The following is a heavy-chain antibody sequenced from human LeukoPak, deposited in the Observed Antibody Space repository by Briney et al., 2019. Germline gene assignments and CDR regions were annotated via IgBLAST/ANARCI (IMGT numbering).Heavy chain of an antibody. CDR1: GFTFNSYN. CDR3: ARDNPPDY. J-gene: IGHJ4*02. CDR2: ISSDSSTI. Sequence: GGSLRLSRAASGFTFNSYNMNWVRQAPGKGLEWVSYISSDSSTIFYADSVKGRFTISRDNVKNSLFLQLNSLRAEDTALYYCARDNPPDYWGQGTLVTVSS. V-gene: IGHV3-48*01.